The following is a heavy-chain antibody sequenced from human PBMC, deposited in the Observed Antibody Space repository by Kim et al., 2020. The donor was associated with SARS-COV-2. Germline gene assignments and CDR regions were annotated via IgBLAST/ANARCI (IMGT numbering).Heavy chain of an antibody. CDR3: AKSGGEMATIVDY. V-gene: IGHV3-23*01. D-gene: IGHD5-12*01. Sequence: ADSVKGRFTISRDNAKNTLYLQMNSLRAEDTAVYYCAKSGGEMATIVDYWGQGTLVTVSS. J-gene: IGHJ4*02.